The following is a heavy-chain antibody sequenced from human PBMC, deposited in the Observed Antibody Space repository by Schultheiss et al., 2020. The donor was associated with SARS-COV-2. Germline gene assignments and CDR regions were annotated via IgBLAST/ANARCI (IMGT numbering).Heavy chain of an antibody. Sequence: GESLKISCAASGFTFSSYEMNWVRQAPGKGLEWVSYISSSGSTIYYADSVKGRFTISRDNAKNSLYLQMNTLRVEDTAVYYCAKVLRPLSQGGYNSLGEDGMDVWGQGTTVTVSS. J-gene: IGHJ6*02. D-gene: IGHD5-24*01. CDR1: GFTFSSYE. CDR3: AKVLRPLSQGGYNSLGEDGMDV. CDR2: ISSSGSTI. V-gene: IGHV3-48*03.